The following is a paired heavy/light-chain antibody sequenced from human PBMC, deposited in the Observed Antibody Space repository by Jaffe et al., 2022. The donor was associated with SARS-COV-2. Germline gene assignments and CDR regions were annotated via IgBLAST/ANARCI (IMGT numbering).Light chain of an antibody. CDR2: SND. J-gene: IGLJ3*02. CDR1: ISNIGRHN. Sequence: QSVLTQPPSASGTPGQRVTISCSGSISNIGRHNVNWYQQLPGTAPKLLIYSNDQRPSGVPGRFSGSKSGTSASLAISGLQSEDETDYYCAAWDDSLNGPVFGGGTKLTVL. V-gene: IGLV1-44*01. CDR3: AAWDDSLNGPV.
Heavy chain of an antibody. J-gene: IGHJ6*02. CDR3: ARYSIYGSSGYYEPLYFGMDV. V-gene: IGHV5-10-1*03. CDR2: IDPRDSKS. Sequence: EVQLVQSGAEVKKPGESLRISCEGSGYSFTSYWIAWVRQMPGKEPEWMGTIDPRDSKSKYSPSFQGHVTISVDKFVNTAYLQWSSLKASDTAMYYCARYSIYGSSGYYEPLYFGMDVWGQGTTVTVSS. CDR1: GYSFTSYW. D-gene: IGHD3-22*01.